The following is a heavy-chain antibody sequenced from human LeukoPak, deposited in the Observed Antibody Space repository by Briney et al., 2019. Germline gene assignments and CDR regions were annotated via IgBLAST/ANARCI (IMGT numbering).Heavy chain of an antibody. CDR3: ARPNWKGVNYYYYGMDV. D-gene: IGHD1-1*01. J-gene: IGHJ6*02. CDR2: IYYSGST. Sequence: SETLSLTCTVSGGSISSSSYYWGWLRQPPGKGLEWIGSIYYSGSTYYNPSLKSRVTISVDTSKNQFSLKLSSVTAADTAVYYCARPNWKGVNYYYYGMDVWGQGTTVTVSS. CDR1: GGSISSSSYY. V-gene: IGHV4-39*01.